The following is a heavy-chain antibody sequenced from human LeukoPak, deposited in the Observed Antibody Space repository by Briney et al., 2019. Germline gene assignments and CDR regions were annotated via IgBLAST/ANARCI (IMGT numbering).Heavy chain of an antibody. CDR2: ISAYYGNT. Sequence: ASVKVSCKASGYAFTSYGISWVRQAPGQGLEWMGWISAYYGNTNYAQKLQGRVTMTTDTSTSTAYMELRSLRSDDTAVYYCAREVSLWFGELLQTYNWFDPWGQGTLVTVSS. CDR3: AREVSLWFGELLQTYNWFDP. D-gene: IGHD3-10*01. V-gene: IGHV1-18*04. J-gene: IGHJ5*02. CDR1: GYAFTSYG.